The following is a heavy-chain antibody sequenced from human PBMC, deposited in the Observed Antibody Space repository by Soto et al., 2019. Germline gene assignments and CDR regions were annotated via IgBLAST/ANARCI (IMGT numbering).Heavy chain of an antibody. V-gene: IGHV4-31*03. Sequence: PSETLSLTCTVSGGSISSGGYYWSWIRQHPGKGLVWIGYIYYSGSTYYNPSLKSRVTISVDTSKNQFSLKLSSVTAEDTSVYYCARDLHDYVSFRFDPWGQGTLVTVSS. CDR3: ARDLHDYVSFRFDP. D-gene: IGHD3-16*01. CDR2: IYYSGST. J-gene: IGHJ5*02. CDR1: GGSISSGGYY.